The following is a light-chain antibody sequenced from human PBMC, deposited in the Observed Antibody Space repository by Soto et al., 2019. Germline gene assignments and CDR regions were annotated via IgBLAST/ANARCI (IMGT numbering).Light chain of an antibody. V-gene: IGKV3-11*01. Sequence: EIVLTQSPATLSLSPGERATISCRASQSVSSYLAWYQQKPGQAPRLLIYDASNRATGIPARFSGSGSGTDFTLTISSLEPEDFAVYYCQQRSNLPRTFGQGTKVEIK. CDR1: QSVSSY. J-gene: IGKJ1*01. CDR3: QQRSNLPRT. CDR2: DAS.